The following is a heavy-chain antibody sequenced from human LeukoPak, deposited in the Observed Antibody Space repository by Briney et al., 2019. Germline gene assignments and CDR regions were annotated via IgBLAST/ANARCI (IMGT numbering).Heavy chain of an antibody. CDR3: ARNIRDGSGRLSPLFDY. CDR1: GGSISSSSYY. D-gene: IGHD3-10*01. Sequence: SETLSFTCTVSGGSISSSSYYWGWIRQPPGKGLEWIGSIYYSGSTYYNPSLKSRVTISVDTSKNQFSLKLSSVTVADTAVYYCARNIRDGSGRLSPLFDYWGQGTLVTVSS. CDR2: IYYSGST. V-gene: IGHV4-39*01. J-gene: IGHJ4*02.